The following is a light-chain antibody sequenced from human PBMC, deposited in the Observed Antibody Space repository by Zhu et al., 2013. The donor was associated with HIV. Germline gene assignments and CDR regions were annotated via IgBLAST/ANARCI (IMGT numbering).Light chain of an antibody. CDR3: GTWDNSLSAVV. CDR2: DNN. V-gene: IGLV1-51*01. CDR1: SSNIGNNY. J-gene: IGLJ3*02. Sequence: QSVLTQPPSVSAAPGQKVTISCSGSSSNIGNNYVSWYQQLPGTVPKLLIYDNNKRPSGIPDRFSGSKSGTSATLGITGLQTGDEADYYCGTWDNSLSAVVFGGGTRLTVL.